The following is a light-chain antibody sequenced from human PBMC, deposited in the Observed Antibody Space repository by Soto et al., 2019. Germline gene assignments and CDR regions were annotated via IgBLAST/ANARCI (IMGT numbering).Light chain of an antibody. CDR1: QSISSN. CDR2: GAS. J-gene: IGKJ5*01. CDR3: QQYTGPPTT. V-gene: IGKV3-15*01. Sequence: EIVMTQSPATVSVSAGEGATLXXRTSQSISSNLVWYQQKAGQAPRVXIYGASTRATGIPARFSGSGAGTDFTLTITRLEPEDSAVYFCQQYTGPPTTFGQGTRLEIK.